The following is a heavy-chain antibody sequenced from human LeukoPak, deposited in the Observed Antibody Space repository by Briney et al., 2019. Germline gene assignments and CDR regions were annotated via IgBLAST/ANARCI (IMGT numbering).Heavy chain of an antibody. V-gene: IGHV1-69*13. J-gene: IGHJ4*02. CDR2: IIPIFHTS. D-gene: IGHD2-2*02. Sequence: SVKVSCKASGGIFSTYGFHWVRQAPGQGLEWLGGIIPIFHTSHYARKFQDKVMISADESTSTVYMELSSLRSEDTAVYYCARDPLGHCSSSNCYTRMEFDYWGQGTLVTVSS. CDR3: ARDPLGHCSSSNCYTRMEFDY. CDR1: GGIFSTYG.